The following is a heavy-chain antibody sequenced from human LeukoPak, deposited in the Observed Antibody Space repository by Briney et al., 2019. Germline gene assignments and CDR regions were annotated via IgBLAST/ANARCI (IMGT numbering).Heavy chain of an antibody. CDR2: ISWNSGSI. V-gene: IGHV3-9*01. CDR1: GFTVSSTH. CDR3: AKEEGSNSGYYGMDV. D-gene: IGHD4-23*01. J-gene: IGHJ6*02. Sequence: GGSLRLSCEASGFTVSSTHMVWVRQAPGKGLEWVSGISWNSGSIGYADSVKGRFTISRDNAKNSLYLQMNSLRAEDTALYYCAKEEGSNSGYYGMDVWGQGTTVTVSS.